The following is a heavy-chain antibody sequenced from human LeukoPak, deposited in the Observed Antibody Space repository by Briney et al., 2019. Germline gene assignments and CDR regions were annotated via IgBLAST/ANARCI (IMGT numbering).Heavy chain of an antibody. V-gene: IGHV3-21*01. CDR1: GFTFSSYE. CDR3: ARVMYYYGSGSYLETYNWFDP. CDR2: ISSSSSYI. Sequence: TGGSLRLSCAASGFTFSSYEMNWVRQAPGKGLEWVSSISSSSSYIYYADSVKGRFTISRDNAKNSLYLQMNSLRAEDTAVYYCARVMYYYGSGSYLETYNWFDPWGQGTLVTVSS. D-gene: IGHD3-10*01. J-gene: IGHJ5*02.